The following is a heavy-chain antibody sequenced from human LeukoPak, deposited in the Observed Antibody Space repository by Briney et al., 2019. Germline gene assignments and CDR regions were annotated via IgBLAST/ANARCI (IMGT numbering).Heavy chain of an antibody. D-gene: IGHD3-10*01. CDR2: ISRTGGRT. CDR1: GFTFINYG. V-gene: IGHV3-23*01. CDR3: AKVGLLWFGELSWFDP. J-gene: IGHJ5*02. Sequence: GGSLRLSCAASGFTFINYGMSWVRQAPGKGLEWVSAISRTGGRTDYADSVKGRFTISRDNSKNTLYLQMNSLRAEDTAVYYCAKVGLLWFGELSWFDPWGQGTLVTVSS.